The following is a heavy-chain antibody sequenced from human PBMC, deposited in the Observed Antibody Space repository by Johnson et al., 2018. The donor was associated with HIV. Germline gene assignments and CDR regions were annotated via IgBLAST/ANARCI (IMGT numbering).Heavy chain of an antibody. CDR2: INWNGGST. J-gene: IGHJ3*02. V-gene: IGHV3-20*04. CDR1: GFTFADYG. Sequence: VQLVESGGGVVRPGGSLRLSCAASGFTFADYGMSWVRQAPGKGLEWVSGINWNGGSTGYADSVKGRFTISIDNAKNSRYLQMNSLRAEDTALYYCARDRRITIFGSGRAVQSNDAFDIWGQWTMVTVSS. CDR3: ARDRRITIFGSGRAVQSNDAFDI. D-gene: IGHD3-3*01.